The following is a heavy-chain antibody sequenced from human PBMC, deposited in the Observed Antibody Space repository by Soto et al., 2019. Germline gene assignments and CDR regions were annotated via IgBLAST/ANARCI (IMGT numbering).Heavy chain of an antibody. J-gene: IGHJ6*02. CDR1: GFTFSSYG. CDR3: AKDLHCTTGVCYPYYYYYGMDV. CDR2: ISYDGSNK. D-gene: IGHD2-8*01. Sequence: GGSLRLSCAASGFTFSSYGTHWVHQAPGKGLEWVAVISYDGSNKYYADSVKGRFTISRDNSKNTLYLQMNSLRAEDTAVYYCAKDLHCTTGVCYPYYYYYGMDVWGQGTTVTVSS. V-gene: IGHV3-30*18.